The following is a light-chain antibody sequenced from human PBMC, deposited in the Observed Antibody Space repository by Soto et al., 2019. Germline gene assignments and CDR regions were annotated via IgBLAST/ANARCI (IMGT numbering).Light chain of an antibody. V-gene: IGKV3-20*01. J-gene: IGKJ1*01. CDR3: QEYCSSSVT. Sequence: EIALTQSPGTLSLSPGERATLSCRASQSISSNYFARYQQKSGQAPSLLIYGTSTRATGIPDRFSGGGSATDFTLTITGLEPQDFALYYCQEYCSSSVTFGQGTKVEIK. CDR2: GTS. CDR1: QSISSNY.